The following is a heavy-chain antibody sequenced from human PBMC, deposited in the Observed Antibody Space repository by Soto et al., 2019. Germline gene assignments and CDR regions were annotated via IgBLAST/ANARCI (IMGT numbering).Heavy chain of an antibody. CDR3: ARGSTDGYNLGDY. D-gene: IGHD5-12*01. V-gene: IGHV5-51*01. CDR1: GYSFANYW. CDR2: IYPGDSDT. Sequence: GESLKISCKASGYSFANYWIGWVRQMPGKGLEWTGIIYPGDSDTRSSPSFQGQVTISVDKSISTAYLQWSRLKASDTAMYYCARGSTDGYNLGDYWGQGTVVTVSS. J-gene: IGHJ4*02.